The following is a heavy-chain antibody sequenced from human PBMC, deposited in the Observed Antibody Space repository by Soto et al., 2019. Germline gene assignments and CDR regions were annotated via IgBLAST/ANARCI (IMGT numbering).Heavy chain of an antibody. CDR1: GFTFSSNS. Sequence: PGGSLRLSCAASGFTFSSNSMNWVRQAPGKGLEWVSSISSTSSYIYYADSVKGRFTISRDNAKNSLYLHMDSLRAEDTALYYCTTRGSSSPPRYFDYWGQGILVTVSS. V-gene: IGHV3-21*01. J-gene: IGHJ4*02. CDR3: TTRGSSSPPRYFDY. D-gene: IGHD6-6*01. CDR2: ISSTSSYI.